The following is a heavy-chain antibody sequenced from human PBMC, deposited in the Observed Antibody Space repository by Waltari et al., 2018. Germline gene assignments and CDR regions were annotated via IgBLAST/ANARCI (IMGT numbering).Heavy chain of an antibody. CDR2: IYTSGST. Sequence: QVQLQESGPGLVKPSQTLSLTCTVSGGSISSGSYYWSWIRQPAGKGLEWIGRIYTSGSTNYNPSLKSRVTISVDTSKNQFSLKLSSVTAADTAVYYCARDRGSSGYLDYWGQGTL. J-gene: IGHJ4*02. D-gene: IGHD3-22*01. CDR3: ARDRGSSGYLDY. CDR1: GGSISSGSYY. V-gene: IGHV4-61*02.